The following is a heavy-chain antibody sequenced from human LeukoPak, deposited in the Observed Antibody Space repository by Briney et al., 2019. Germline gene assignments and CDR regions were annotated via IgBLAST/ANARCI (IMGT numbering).Heavy chain of an antibody. V-gene: IGHV1-18*01. J-gene: IGHJ3*02. D-gene: IGHD3-3*01. CDR2: ISAYNGNT. Sequence: ASVKVSCKASGYTFTSYGISWVRQAPGQGLEWMGWISAYNGNTNYAQKLQGRVTMTTDTSTSTAYMELRSLRSDDTAVYYCARMPYDFWSGSHAFDIWGQGTMVTVSS. CDR1: GYTFTSYG. CDR3: ARMPYDFWSGSHAFDI.